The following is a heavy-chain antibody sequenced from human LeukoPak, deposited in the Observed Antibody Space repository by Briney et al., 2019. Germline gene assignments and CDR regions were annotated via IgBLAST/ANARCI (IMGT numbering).Heavy chain of an antibody. V-gene: IGHV1-24*01. J-gene: IGHJ6*03. CDR1: GYTLTELS. D-gene: IGHD6-6*01. CDR2: FDPEDGET. Sequence: ASVKVSCKVSGYTLTELSMHWVRQAPGKGLEWMGGFDPEDGETIYAQKFQGRVTMTEDTSTDTAYMELSSLRSEDTAVYYCATRRSSSPDIYYYYMDVWGKGTTVTVSS. CDR3: ATRRSSSPDIYYYYMDV.